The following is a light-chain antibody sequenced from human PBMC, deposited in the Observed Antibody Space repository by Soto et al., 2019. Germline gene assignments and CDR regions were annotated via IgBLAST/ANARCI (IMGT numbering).Light chain of an antibody. CDR3: QQRSNWPT. V-gene: IGKV3-11*01. CDR2: DAS. Sequence: EIVLTQSPATLSLSPGERATFSCRASQSVSSYLAWYQQKPGQAPRLLIYDASNRATGIPARFSGSGSGTDFTLTISSLEPEDFAVYYCQQRSNWPTFGQGTKV. J-gene: IGKJ1*01. CDR1: QSVSSY.